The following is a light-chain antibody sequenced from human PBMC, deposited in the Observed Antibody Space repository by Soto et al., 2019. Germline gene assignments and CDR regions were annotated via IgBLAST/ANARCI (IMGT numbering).Light chain of an antibody. J-gene: IGLJ1*01. CDR3: ASYTTSSTYV. Sequence: SALTQTASVYRSPGQSIAISCTGTSSDVGGYSYVSWYQQQPGKAPKLVISDVSNRPSGVSDRFSGSKSGNTASLTISGLQTEDEADYYCASYTTSSTYVFGTGTKVTVL. CDR2: DVS. V-gene: IGLV2-14*01. CDR1: SSDVGGYSY.